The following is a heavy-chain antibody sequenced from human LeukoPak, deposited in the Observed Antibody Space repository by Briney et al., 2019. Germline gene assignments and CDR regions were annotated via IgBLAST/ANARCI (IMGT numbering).Heavy chain of an antibody. CDR2: ISYDGSNK. CDR1: GFTFSSYG. V-gene: IGHV3-30*18. J-gene: IGHJ6*03. Sequence: GGTLRLSCAASGFTFSSYGMHWVRQAPGKGLEWVAVISYDGSNKYYADSVKGRFTISRGNSKNTLYLQMNSLRAEDTAVYYCAKDGYSSSWYSTYYYYYYYMDVWGKGTTVTVSS. D-gene: IGHD6-13*01. CDR3: AKDGYSSSWYSTYYYYYYYMDV.